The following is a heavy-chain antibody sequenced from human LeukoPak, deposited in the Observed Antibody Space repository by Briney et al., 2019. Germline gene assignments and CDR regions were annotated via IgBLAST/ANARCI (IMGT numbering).Heavy chain of an antibody. CDR3: ARIIMDYGGNWRAFDI. CDR1: GFTFDDYG. V-gene: IGHV3-20*04. CDR2: INWNGGST. Sequence: GGSLRLSCAASGFTFDDYGMSWVRQAPGKGLEWVSGINWNGGSTGYADSLKGRFTISRDNAKNSLSLQMSSLRAEDTASYYCARIIMDYGGNWRAFDIWGQGTMVTVSS. J-gene: IGHJ3*02. D-gene: IGHD4-23*01.